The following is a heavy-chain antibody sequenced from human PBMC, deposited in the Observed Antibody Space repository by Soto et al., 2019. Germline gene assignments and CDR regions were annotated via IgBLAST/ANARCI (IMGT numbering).Heavy chain of an antibody. V-gene: IGHV3-9*01. D-gene: IGHD3-10*01. Sequence: EVQLVESGGGLVQPGRSLRLSCAASGFTFDDYAMHWVRQAPGKGLEWVSGISWNSGSIGYADSVKGRFTISRDNAKNSLCMQRNSLRAEDTALYYCAKGFSDVPNDAFDIWGQGTMVTVSS. CDR2: ISWNSGSI. CDR3: AKGFSDVPNDAFDI. CDR1: GFTFDDYA. J-gene: IGHJ3*02.